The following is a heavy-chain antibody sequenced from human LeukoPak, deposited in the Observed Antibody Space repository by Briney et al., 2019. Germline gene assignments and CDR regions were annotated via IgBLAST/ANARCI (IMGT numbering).Heavy chain of an antibody. J-gene: IGHJ4*02. CDR3: ARCERRKGWLAGGVDY. Sequence: KPSETLSLTCTVSGGSISTYYWSCIRQPPGKGLEWIGYIYYSGSTNYNPSLKSRVTISVDTSKNQFSLKLSSVTAADMAVYYCARCERRKGWLAGGVDYWGQGTLVTVSS. CDR2: IYYSGST. V-gene: IGHV4-59*01. CDR1: GGSISTYY. D-gene: IGHD6-19*01.